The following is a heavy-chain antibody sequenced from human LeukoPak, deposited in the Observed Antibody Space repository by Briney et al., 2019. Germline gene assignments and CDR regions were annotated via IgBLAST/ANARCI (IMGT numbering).Heavy chain of an antibody. CDR2: IHPYSGGT. J-gene: IGHJ4*02. CDR3: ARDRDASSSLDF. CDR1: GYTFTDYY. D-gene: IGHD6-13*01. V-gene: IGHV1-2*02. Sequence: ASVKVSCKTSGYTFTDYYLHWVRQAPGQGLEWMGWIHPYSGGTNYAENLQGRVTMTRDRSISTAYMEVSILKSDDAAVYYCARDRDASSSLDFWGQGTLVTVSS.